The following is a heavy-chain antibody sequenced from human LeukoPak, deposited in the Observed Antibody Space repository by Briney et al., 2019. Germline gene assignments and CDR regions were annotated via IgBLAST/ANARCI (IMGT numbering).Heavy chain of an antibody. CDR3: ARDGYSSSWYWFDP. CDR2: IHYSGST. Sequence: SETLSLTCTVSGGSISSSGYYWGWIRQPPGKGLEWIGSIHYSGSTYYNPSLKSRVTISIDTSKNQLSLKLSSVTAADTAVYYCARDGYSSSWYWFDPWGQGTLVTVSS. V-gene: IGHV4-39*07. D-gene: IGHD6-13*01. CDR1: GGSISSSGYY. J-gene: IGHJ5*02.